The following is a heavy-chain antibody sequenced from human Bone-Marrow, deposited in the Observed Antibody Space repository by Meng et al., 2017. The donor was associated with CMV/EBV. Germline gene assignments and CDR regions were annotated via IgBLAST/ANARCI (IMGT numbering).Heavy chain of an antibody. CDR3: ARDGYSGSYWGYFDY. J-gene: IGHJ4*02. D-gene: IGHD1-26*01. CDR1: GFTFSDYY. Sequence: GESLKISCAASGFTFSDYYMSWIRQAPGKGLEWVSYISSSGSTIYYADSVKGRFTISRDNAKNSLYLQMSGLRAEDTAVYYCARDGYSGSYWGYFDYWGQGTLVTVSS. CDR2: ISSSGSTI. V-gene: IGHV3-11*04.